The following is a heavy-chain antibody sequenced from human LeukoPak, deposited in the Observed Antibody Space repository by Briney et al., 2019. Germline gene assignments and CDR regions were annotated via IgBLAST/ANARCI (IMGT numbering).Heavy chain of an antibody. CDR1: GGTFSSYA. CDR3: AGGPLVGAIWY. D-gene: IGHD1-26*01. Sequence: SVRVSCKASGGTFSSYAISWVRQAPGQGLEWMGGIIPIFGTANYAQKFQGRVTITTDESTSTAYMELSSLRSEDTAVYYCAGGPLVGAIWYWGQGTLVTVSS. J-gene: IGHJ4*02. CDR2: IIPIFGTA. V-gene: IGHV1-69*05.